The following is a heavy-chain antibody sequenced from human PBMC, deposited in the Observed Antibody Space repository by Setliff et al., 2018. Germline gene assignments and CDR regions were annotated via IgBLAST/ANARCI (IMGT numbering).Heavy chain of an antibody. V-gene: IGHV4-38-2*02. Sequence: PSETLSLTCTVSGYSISSGYYWGWIRQPPGKGLEWIGSIYHSGSTYYNPSLKGRVTISVDTSKNQFSLKLSSVTAADTAVYYCARDRRIVGARHAFDIWGQGTMVT. CDR3: ARDRRIVGARHAFDI. D-gene: IGHD1-26*01. CDR2: IYHSGST. CDR1: GYSISSGYY. J-gene: IGHJ3*02.